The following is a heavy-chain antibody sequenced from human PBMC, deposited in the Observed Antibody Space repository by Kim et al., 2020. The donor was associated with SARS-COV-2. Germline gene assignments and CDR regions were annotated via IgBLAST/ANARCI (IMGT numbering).Heavy chain of an antibody. J-gene: IGHJ3*02. CDR3: AKGAPYSSTWYDAFDI. CDR1: GFTFHNYA. Sequence: GGSLRLSCAASGFTFHNYAMHWVRQAPGKGLEWVSVISGDGGGTHYADSVKGRFTISRDNSKNSLYLQMKSLRIEDTGLYYCAKGAPYSSTWYDAFDIWGQGTMVTVSS. V-gene: IGHV3-43*02. CDR2: ISGDGGGT. D-gene: IGHD6-13*01.